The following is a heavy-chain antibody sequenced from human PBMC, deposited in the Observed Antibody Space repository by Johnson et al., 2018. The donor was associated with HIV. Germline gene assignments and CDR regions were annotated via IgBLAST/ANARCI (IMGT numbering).Heavy chain of an antibody. CDR2: INSDGSST. CDR1: GFTFSSYW. D-gene: IGHD6-13*01. J-gene: IGHJ3*02. V-gene: IGHV3-74*01. Sequence: VQLVESGGGLLQPGGSLRLSCAASGFTFSSYWMHWVRQAPGKGLVWVSHINSDGSSTDYADSVKGRFTISRDNAKNSLYLQMNSLRAEDTALYYCAKDQWSSSWTNDAFDIWGQGTMVAVSS. CDR3: AKDQWSSSWTNDAFDI.